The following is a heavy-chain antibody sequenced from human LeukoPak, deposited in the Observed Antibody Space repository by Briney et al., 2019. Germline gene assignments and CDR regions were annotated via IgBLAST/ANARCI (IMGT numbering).Heavy chain of an antibody. CDR3: ARVNTAMVTGSVAFDI. CDR1: GYTFTSYD. D-gene: IGHD5-18*01. V-gene: IGHV7-4-1*02. J-gene: IGHJ3*02. Sequence: ASVKVSCKASGYTFTSYDFNWVRQAPGQGLEWMGWINTNTGNPTYAQGFTGRFVFSLDTSVSTAYLQISSLKAEDTAVYYCARVNTAMVTGSVAFDIWGQGTMVTVSS. CDR2: INTNTGNP.